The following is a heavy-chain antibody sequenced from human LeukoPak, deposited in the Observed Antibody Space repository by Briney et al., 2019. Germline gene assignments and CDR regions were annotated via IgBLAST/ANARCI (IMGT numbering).Heavy chain of an antibody. CDR1: GGFISSNSYY. D-gene: IGHD6-6*01. CDR2: IYYSGST. J-gene: IGHJ6*03. Sequence: SETLSLTCTVSGGFISSNSYYWGWTRQPPGKGLEWIGSIYYSGSTYYNPSLKSRVTISVDTSKNQFSLRLSSITAADTAVYYCASGRPRLAARPGHFYSHYMDVWGKGTTVTVSS. CDR3: ASGRPRLAARPGHFYSHYMDV. V-gene: IGHV4-39*07.